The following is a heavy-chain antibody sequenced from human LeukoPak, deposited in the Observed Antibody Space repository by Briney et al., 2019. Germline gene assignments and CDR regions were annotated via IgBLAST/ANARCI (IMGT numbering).Heavy chain of an antibody. V-gene: IGHV4-34*01. Sequence: SETLSLTCAVYGGSFSGYYWSWIRQPPGKGLEWIGEINHSGSTNYNPSLTSRVTISVDTSKNQFSLKLSSVTAADTAVYYCARERMVRGVITRVYWGQGTLVTVSS. D-gene: IGHD3-10*01. CDR3: ARERMVRGVITRVY. J-gene: IGHJ4*02. CDR1: GGSFSGYY. CDR2: INHSGST.